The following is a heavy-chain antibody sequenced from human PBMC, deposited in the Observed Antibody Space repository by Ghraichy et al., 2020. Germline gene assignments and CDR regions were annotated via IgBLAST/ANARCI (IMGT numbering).Heavy chain of an antibody. V-gene: IGHV3-48*02. D-gene: IGHD3-10*01. J-gene: IGHJ6*02. CDR3: ARSGSYYNYGMDV. CDR2: ISAGSSTI. CDR1: GFIFSSYS. Sequence: GGSLRLSCAASGFIFSSYSMNWVRQAPGQGLEWVSYISAGSSTINYADSVKGRFTISRDNAKNSLYLQMNSLRDEDTAVYYCARSGSYYNYGMDVWGQGTTVTVSS.